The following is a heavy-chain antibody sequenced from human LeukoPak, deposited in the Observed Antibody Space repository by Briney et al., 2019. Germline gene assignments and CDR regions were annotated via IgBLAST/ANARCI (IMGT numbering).Heavy chain of an antibody. J-gene: IGHJ5*02. CDR2: INPNSGGT. CDR3: ASRLMVAATWFDP. CDR1: GYTFTGYY. V-gene: IGHV1-2*06. D-gene: IGHD2-15*01. Sequence: ASVKVSCKASGYTFTGYYMHWVRQAPGQGLEWMGRINPNSGGTNYAQKFQGRVTMTRDTSISTAYMELSRLRSDDTAVYYCASRLMVAATWFDPWGQGTLVIVSS.